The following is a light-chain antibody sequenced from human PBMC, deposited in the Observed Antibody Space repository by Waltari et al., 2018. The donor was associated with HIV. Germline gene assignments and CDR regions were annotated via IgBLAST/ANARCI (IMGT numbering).Light chain of an antibody. Sequence: QSALTQPASVSGSPGQPITIPCTGSRNDVGGYNYVSWYQQHPGKAPRLMIYDVSTRPSGVSDRFSGSKSGDTASLTISGLQPEDEADYYCESYTSTSVWVFGGGTRLTVL. CDR3: ESYTSTSVWV. CDR1: RNDVGGYNY. V-gene: IGLV2-14*03. J-gene: IGLJ3*02. CDR2: DVS.